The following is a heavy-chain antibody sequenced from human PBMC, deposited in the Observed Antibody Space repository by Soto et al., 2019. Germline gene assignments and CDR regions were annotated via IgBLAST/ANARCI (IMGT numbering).Heavy chain of an antibody. CDR3: ARAYYDFWSGSNY. D-gene: IGHD3-3*01. Sequence: ASVKVSCKASGYTFTSYYMHWVRQAPGQGLEWMGIINPNDGSTSYAQKLQGRVTMTRDTSTSTAYMELRSLRSDDTAAYYCARAYYDFWSGSNYWGQGTLVTVSS. J-gene: IGHJ4*02. CDR2: INPNDGST. CDR1: GYTFTSYY. V-gene: IGHV1-46*01.